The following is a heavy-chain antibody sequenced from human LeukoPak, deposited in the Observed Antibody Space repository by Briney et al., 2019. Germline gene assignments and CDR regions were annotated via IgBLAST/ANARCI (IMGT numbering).Heavy chain of an antibody. CDR1: GGSISNYY. CDR2: IYYGGST. J-gene: IGHJ4*02. Sequence: PSETLSLTCTVSGGSISNYYWSWIRQPPGKGLEWVGYIYYGGSTNYKPSLKSRVTLSVDMSKNQFSLKLSSVTAADTAVYYCARGGMRYYDSSGYEEPLDYWGQGTLVTVSS. V-gene: IGHV4-59*01. D-gene: IGHD3-22*01. CDR3: ARGGMRYYDSSGYEEPLDY.